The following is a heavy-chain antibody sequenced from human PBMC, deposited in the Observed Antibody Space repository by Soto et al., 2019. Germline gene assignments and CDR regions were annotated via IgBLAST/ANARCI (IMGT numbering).Heavy chain of an antibody. CDR1: GYNFINYG. CDR3: VRDLDGSGSYYTDY. D-gene: IGHD3-10*01. V-gene: IGHV1-18*01. J-gene: IGHJ4*02. CDR2: IRVYNGNT. Sequence: ASVKVSCKASGYNFINYGISWVRQAPGQGLEWMGWIRVYNGNTNYAQNLQGRVTMTTDTSTNTAYMELRSLRSDDTAVYYCVRDLDGSGSYYTDYWGRGTLVTVSS.